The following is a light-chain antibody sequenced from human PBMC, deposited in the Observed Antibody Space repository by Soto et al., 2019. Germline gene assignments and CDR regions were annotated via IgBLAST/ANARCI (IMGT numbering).Light chain of an antibody. CDR1: SSNIGNNV. CDR2: YDN. J-gene: IGLJ3*02. CDR3: AAWDDSLNGWV. V-gene: IGLV1-36*01. Sequence: QSVLTQPPSVSEAPRQRVTISCSGSSSNIGNNVVNWYQHLPGKAPKLLIYYDNMVPSGVSDRFSASKSGTSASLAISGLQSEVEADYYCAAWDDSLNGWVFGGGTKLTVL.